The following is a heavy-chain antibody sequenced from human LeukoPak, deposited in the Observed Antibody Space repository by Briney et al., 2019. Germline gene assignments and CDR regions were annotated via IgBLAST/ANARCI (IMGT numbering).Heavy chain of an antibody. D-gene: IGHD6-19*01. CDR1: GFSFSTYW. Sequence: GGSLRLSCAASGFSFSTYWMSWVRQAPGKGLEWVAVISYDGSNKYYADSVKGRFTISRDNSKNTLYLQMNSLRAEDTAVYYCAKDRAIAVAGGYFDYLGQETLVTVSS. J-gene: IGHJ4*02. V-gene: IGHV3-30*18. CDR3: AKDRAIAVAGGYFDY. CDR2: ISYDGSNK.